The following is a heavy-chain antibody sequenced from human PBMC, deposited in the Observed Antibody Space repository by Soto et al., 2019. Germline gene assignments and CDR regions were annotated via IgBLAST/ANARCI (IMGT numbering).Heavy chain of an antibody. CDR1: GGSISSYY. D-gene: IGHD3-10*01. J-gene: IGHJ6*02. CDR3: ARGALLWFGELTYGMDV. CDR2: IYYSGST. V-gene: IGHV4-59*01. Sequence: SETLSLTCTVSGGSISSYYWSWIRQPPGKGLEWIGYIYYSGSTNYNPSLKSRVTISVDTSKNQFSLKLSSVTAADTAVYYCARGALLWFGELTYGMDVWGQGTTVTVSS.